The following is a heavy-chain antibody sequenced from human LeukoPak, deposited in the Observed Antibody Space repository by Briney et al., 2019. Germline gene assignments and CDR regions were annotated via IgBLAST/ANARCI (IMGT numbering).Heavy chain of an antibody. V-gene: IGHV3-23*01. Sequence: GGSLRLSCAASGFTFSSYAMSWVRQAPGKGLEWVSAISGSGGSTYYADSVKGRFTISRDNSKNTLYLQMNSLRAEDTAVYYCASMILGYCSGGSCYSGLHHYGMGVWGQGTTVTVSS. J-gene: IGHJ6*02. D-gene: IGHD2-15*01. CDR2: ISGSGGST. CDR1: GFTFSSYA. CDR3: ASMILGYCSGGSCYSGLHHYGMGV.